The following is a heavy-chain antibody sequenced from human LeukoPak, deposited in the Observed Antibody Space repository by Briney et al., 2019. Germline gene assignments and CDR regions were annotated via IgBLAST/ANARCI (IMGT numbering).Heavy chain of an antibody. CDR3: ARVLAGGAFDI. Sequence: ASVKVSCTASGYTFTTYDINWVRQATGQGLEWLGYLNPNSGDTGYAQKFQGRVTMTRSTSISTAYMELSSLRSEDTAMYYCARVLAGGAFDIWGQGTMVTVSS. V-gene: IGHV1-8*01. CDR1: GYTFTTYD. CDR2: LNPNSGDT. J-gene: IGHJ3*02. D-gene: IGHD7-27*01.